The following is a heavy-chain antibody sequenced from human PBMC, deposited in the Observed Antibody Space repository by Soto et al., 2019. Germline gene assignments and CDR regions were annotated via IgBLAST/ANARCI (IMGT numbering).Heavy chain of an antibody. D-gene: IGHD4-17*01. CDR2: MNPNSGNT. CDR1: GYTFTSYD. Sequence: ASVKVSCKASGYTFTSYDINWVRQATGKGLEYLGWMNPNSGNTGYVQKFQGRVTMTRDTSISTAYMELSSLRSEDTAVYFCARGVKYGAYSRWFDPWGQGTLVTVSS. V-gene: IGHV1-8*01. CDR3: ARGVKYGAYSRWFDP. J-gene: IGHJ5*02.